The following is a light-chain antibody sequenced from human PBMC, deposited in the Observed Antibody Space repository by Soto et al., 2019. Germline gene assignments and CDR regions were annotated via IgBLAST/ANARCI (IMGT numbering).Light chain of an antibody. J-gene: IGKJ4*01. CDR2: KAS. CDR1: QSISYW. Sequence: DIQMTQSPSTLSASVGDRVIITCRASQSISYWLAWYQQKPGKAPKSLIYKASTLGSGVPSRFSGSWSGTEFTLTINSLQPDDFATYYCQQYINYPITFGGGTEVEIK. CDR3: QQYINYPIT. V-gene: IGKV1-5*03.